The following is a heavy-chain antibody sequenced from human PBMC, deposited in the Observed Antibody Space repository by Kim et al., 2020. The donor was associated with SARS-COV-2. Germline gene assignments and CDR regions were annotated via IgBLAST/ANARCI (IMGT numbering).Heavy chain of an antibody. CDR1: GFTSSSHS. D-gene: IGHD6-13*01. CDR2: ITYDGSHT. J-gene: IGHJ4*02. CDR3: ALYGSPWSSSWSYCDY. Sequence: GGSLRLSCAASGFTSSSHSMHWVRQAPGKGLEWVAIITYDGSHTYYAGSVKGRFTISRDNSQNTLYLQMNSLRPDDTSVDFCALYGSPWSSSWSYCDYCGQGSLVTVAS. V-gene: IGHV3-30*04.